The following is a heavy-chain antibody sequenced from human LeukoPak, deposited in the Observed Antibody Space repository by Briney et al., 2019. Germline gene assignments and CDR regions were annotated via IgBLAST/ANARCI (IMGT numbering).Heavy chain of an antibody. CDR3: ARAYTVNNPPGGY. D-gene: IGHD3-16*01. CDR2: ISSSSSYI. V-gene: IGHV3-21*01. J-gene: IGHJ4*02. Sequence: GGSLRLSCAASGFTFSSYSMNWVRQAPGKGLEWVSSISSSSSYIYYADSVKGRFTISRDNAKNSLYLQMNSLRAEDTAVYYCARAYTVNNPPGGYWGQGTLVTVSS. CDR1: GFTFSSYS.